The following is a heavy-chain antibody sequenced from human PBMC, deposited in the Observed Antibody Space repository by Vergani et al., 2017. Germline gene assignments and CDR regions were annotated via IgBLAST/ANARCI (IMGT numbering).Heavy chain of an antibody. Sequence: QVQLVQSGAEVKKPWASVKVSCKASGYTFTGYYMHWVRQAPGQGLEWMGWINPNSGGTNYAQKFQGRVTMTRDTSISTAYMELSRLRSDDTAVYYCARVYCSSTSCYFAFDIWGQGTMVTVSS. J-gene: IGHJ3*02. CDR3: ARVYCSSTSCYFAFDI. CDR2: INPNSGGT. CDR1: GYTFTGYY. V-gene: IGHV1-2*02. D-gene: IGHD2-2*01.